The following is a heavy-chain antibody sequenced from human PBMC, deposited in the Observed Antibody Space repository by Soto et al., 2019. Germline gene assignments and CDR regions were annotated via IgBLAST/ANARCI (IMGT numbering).Heavy chain of an antibody. Sequence: QVQLQESGPGLGKPSETLSLTCTVSGGSISSYDWSWIRQPPGKGREWIGYIYYSGSTNYIPSLKSGVNLQVDTSKTPVSLKLSSVTAADTAVYDGAGVDSFLWFGERVYYGMDVWGQRATVSVSS. D-gene: IGHD3-10*01. CDR2: IYYSGST. CDR3: AGVDSFLWFGERVYYGMDV. J-gene: IGHJ6*02. V-gene: IGHV4-59*01. CDR1: GGSISSYD.